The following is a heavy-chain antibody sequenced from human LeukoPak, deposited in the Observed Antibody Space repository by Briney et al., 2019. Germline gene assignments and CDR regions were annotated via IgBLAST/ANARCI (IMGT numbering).Heavy chain of an antibody. D-gene: IGHD2/OR15-2a*01. J-gene: IGHJ4*02. CDR2: VYFTGDT. V-gene: IGHV4-59*08. CDR3: ARHPFSSPFDY. Sequence: SETLSLTCTVSGTSISGGYWSWIRQPPGKGLEWIGYVYFTGDTSSNPSLKNRVTISMDTSKNQVSLKVTSVTAADTAVYYCARHPFSSPFDYWGQGTLVAVSS. CDR1: GTSISGGY.